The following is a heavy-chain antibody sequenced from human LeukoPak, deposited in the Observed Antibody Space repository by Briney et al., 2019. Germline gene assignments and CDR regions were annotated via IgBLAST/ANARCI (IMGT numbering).Heavy chain of an antibody. CDR2: ISSSGSTI. CDR1: GFTFSSYE. D-gene: IGHD2-8*01. CDR3: GRGGNGIDI. J-gene: IGHJ3*02. Sequence: GGFLRLSCAASGFTFSSYEMNWVRQAPGKGLEWVSYISSSGSTIYYADSVKGRFTISRDNAKNTLYLQMNSLRAEDTAVYFCGRGGNGIDIWGQGTTVIVSS. V-gene: IGHV3-48*03.